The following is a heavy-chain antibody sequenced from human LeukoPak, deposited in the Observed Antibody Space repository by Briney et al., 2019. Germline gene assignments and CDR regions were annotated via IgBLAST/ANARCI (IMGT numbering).Heavy chain of an antibody. CDR3: ARLYSGSYIY. CDR1: GGSFSGYY. Sequence: SETLSLTCAVYGGSFSGYYWSWIRQPPGKGLEWIGSIYYSGNTYYNPSLKSRVTISVDASKNQFSLKLSSVTAADTAVYYCARLYSGSYIYWGQGTLVTVSS. CDR2: IYYSGNT. V-gene: IGHV4-34*01. J-gene: IGHJ4*02. D-gene: IGHD1-26*01.